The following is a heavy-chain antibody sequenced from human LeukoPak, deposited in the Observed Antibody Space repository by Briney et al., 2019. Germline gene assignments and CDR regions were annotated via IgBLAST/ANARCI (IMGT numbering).Heavy chain of an antibody. V-gene: IGHV4-59*01. J-gene: IGHJ4*02. CDR1: GGSISSYY. CDR2: IYYSGST. CDR3: ARGFEYGSSPCDY. Sequence: SETLSLTCTVSGGSISSYYWSWIRQPPGKGLEWIGYIYYSGSTNYNPFLKSRVTISVDTSKNQFSLKVSSVTAADAAVYYCARGFEYGSSPCDYWGQGTLVTVSS. D-gene: IGHD6-6*01.